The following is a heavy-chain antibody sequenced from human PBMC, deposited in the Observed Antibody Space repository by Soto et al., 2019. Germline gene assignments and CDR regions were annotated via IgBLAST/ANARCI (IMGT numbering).Heavy chain of an antibody. CDR1: RYTFTSYA. Sequence: ATVKVSCKAYRYTFTSYAMNWVRQAPGQGLEWMEWINTNTENPTYAQGFTGRFVFSLDTSVSTAYLQICSLKAEDTAVYYCARGRYCISTSCRKPINWFDPWGQGTLVTVS. D-gene: IGHD2-2*01. V-gene: IGHV7-4-1*01. CDR2: INTNTENP. CDR3: ARGRYCISTSCRKPINWFDP. J-gene: IGHJ5*02.